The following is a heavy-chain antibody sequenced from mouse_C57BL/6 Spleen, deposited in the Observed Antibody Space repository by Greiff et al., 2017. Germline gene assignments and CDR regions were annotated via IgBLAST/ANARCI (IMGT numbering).Heavy chain of an antibody. CDR3: TGEDSYAMDY. V-gene: IGHV5-17*01. J-gene: IGHJ4*01. Sequence: EVKLMESGGGLVKPGGSLKLSCAASGFTFSDYGMHWVRQAPEKGLEWVAYISSGSSTIYYADTVKGRFTISRDNAKNTLFQHMTSLRYEDTAMYYCTGEDSYAMDYWGQGTSVTVSS. CDR1: GFTFSDYG. CDR2: ISSGSSTI.